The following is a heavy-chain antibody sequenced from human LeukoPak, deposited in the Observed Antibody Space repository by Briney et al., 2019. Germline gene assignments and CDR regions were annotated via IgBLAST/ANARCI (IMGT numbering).Heavy chain of an antibody. Sequence: SETLSLTCTLSGGSISSYYWSWIRQPAGKGLEWIGRIYTSGSTNYNRSLKSRVTMSVDTSKNQFSLKLSSVTAADTAVYYCARDGGDYYDSSGYYVEYYYYGMDVWGQGTTVTVSS. V-gene: IGHV4-4*07. J-gene: IGHJ6*02. CDR3: ARDGGDYYDSSGYYVEYYYYGMDV. CDR1: GGSISSYY. D-gene: IGHD3-22*01. CDR2: IYTSGST.